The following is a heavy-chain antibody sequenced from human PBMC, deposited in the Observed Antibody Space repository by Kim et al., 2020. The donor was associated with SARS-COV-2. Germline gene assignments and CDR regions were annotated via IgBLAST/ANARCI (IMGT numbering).Heavy chain of an antibody. J-gene: IGHJ3*02. V-gene: IGHV4-61*01. CDR3: ARDLRWSGDAFDI. Sequence: SETLSLTCTVSGGSVSSGSYYWSWIRQPPGKGLEWIGYIYYSGSTNYTPPLKSRVTLSVDTSKNQFSLKLSSVTAADTAVYYCARDLRWSGDAFDIWGQGTMVTVSS. CDR1: GGSVSSGSYY. CDR2: IYYSGST. D-gene: IGHD4-17*01.